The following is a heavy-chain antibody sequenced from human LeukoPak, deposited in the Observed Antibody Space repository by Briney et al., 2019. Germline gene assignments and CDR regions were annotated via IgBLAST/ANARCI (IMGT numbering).Heavy chain of an antibody. Sequence: SETLSLTCTVSGGSIGGNSYWSWIRQPPGKGLEWIGEINHSGSTNYNPSLKSRVTISVDTSKNQFSLKLSSVTAADTAVYYCARAPQGYDILTGAIDYWGQGTLVTVSS. CDR3: ARAPQGYDILTGAIDY. CDR1: GGSIGGNSY. J-gene: IGHJ4*02. V-gene: IGHV4-34*01. D-gene: IGHD3-9*01. CDR2: INHSGST.